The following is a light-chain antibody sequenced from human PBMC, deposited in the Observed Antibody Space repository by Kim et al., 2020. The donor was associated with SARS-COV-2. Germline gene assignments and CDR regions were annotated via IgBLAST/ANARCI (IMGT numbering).Light chain of an antibody. Sequence: KAVTNSCTRSSGSIASDYVQWYQKRPGSAPTTVIYEDNQRPSGVPDRFSGSIDSSSNSASLTISGPKTEDEADYYCHSYDSSLYVVFGGGTQLTVL. CDR3: HSYDSSLYVV. V-gene: IGLV6-57*03. CDR1: SGSIASDY. CDR2: EDN. J-gene: IGLJ2*01.